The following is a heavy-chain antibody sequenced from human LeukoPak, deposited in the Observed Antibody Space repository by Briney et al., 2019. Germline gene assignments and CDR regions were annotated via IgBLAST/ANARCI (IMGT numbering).Heavy chain of an antibody. CDR1: GFIFTDSS. D-gene: IGHD6-25*01. J-gene: IGHJ3*02. V-gene: IGHV3-21*01. CDR2: ISGSSTYI. Sequence: PGGSLRLSCAASGFIFTDSSMNWVRQAPGKGLEWVASISGSSTYIYYADSMKGRLTVSRDNAKKSLFLQMNNLSAEDTAVYYCTRDSGYRAFDIWGQGTMVTVSS. CDR3: TRDSGYRAFDI.